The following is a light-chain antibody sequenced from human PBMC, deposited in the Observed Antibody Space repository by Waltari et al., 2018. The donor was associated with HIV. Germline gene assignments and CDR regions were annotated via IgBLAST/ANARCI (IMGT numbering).Light chain of an antibody. J-gene: IGLJ3*02. V-gene: IGLV2-11*01. CDR3: CSYADKYTWV. CDR2: DVN. CDR1: SSDVGDYNY. Sequence: QSALTQPRSVSGSPGQSVTISCTGTSSDVGDYNYVSWYQQHPGKAPKLMIFDVNKPPAGVPDRFSGSKSGNTASLTISGLQAEDEADYYCCSYADKYTWVFGGGTKLTVL.